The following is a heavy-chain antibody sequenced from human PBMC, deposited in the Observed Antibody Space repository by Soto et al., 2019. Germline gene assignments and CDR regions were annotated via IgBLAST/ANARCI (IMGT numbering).Heavy chain of an antibody. V-gene: IGHV3-30*18. CDR1: GFTFSSYG. CDR3: AKDPAPVTTGDIDY. CDR2: ISYDGSNK. J-gene: IGHJ4*02. Sequence: QVQLVESGGGVVQPGRSLRVSCAASGFTFSSYGMHWVRQAPGKGLEWVAVISYDGSNKYYADSVKGRFTISRDNSKNTLYLQMNSLRAEDTAVYYCAKDPAPVTTGDIDYWGQGTLVTVSS. D-gene: IGHD4-17*01.